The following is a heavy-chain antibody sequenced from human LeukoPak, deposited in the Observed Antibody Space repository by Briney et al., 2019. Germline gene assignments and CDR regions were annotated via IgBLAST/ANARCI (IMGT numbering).Heavy chain of an antibody. Sequence: GGSLRLSCAASGFTFSSYAMSWVRQAPGKGLEWVSIFSVSDGSTYYADSVKGRFTISRDNSKNTLYLQMNSLRAEDTAVYYCAKGSILDHWGQGTLVTVSS. D-gene: IGHD6-6*01. CDR1: GFTFSSYA. CDR2: FSVSDGST. V-gene: IGHV3-23*01. CDR3: AKGSILDH. J-gene: IGHJ4*02.